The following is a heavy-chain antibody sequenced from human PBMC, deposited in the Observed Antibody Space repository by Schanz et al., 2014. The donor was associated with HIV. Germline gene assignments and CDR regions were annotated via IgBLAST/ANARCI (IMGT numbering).Heavy chain of an antibody. J-gene: IGHJ5*02. CDR3: ARARAKIEGRPVGNWFDP. D-gene: IGHD6-6*01. CDR2: MNPNSGHT. CDR1: GYTFSSYD. Sequence: QVQLVQSGAEVKNPGASVKVSCTASGYTFSSYDINWVRQATGQGLEWMGWMNPNSGHTGYAQKFQGRVDMTRTPSISTAYMELRGLTSEDTAVYFCARARAKIEGRPVGNWFDPWGQGTLVTVSS. V-gene: IGHV1-8*01.